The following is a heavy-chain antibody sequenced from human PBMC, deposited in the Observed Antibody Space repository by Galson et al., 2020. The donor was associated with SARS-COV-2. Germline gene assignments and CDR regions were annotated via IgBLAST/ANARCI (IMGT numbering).Heavy chain of an antibody. J-gene: IGHJ4*02. Sequence: SETLSLTCTVSGGSISSGAYYWSWIRQHPGKGLEWIGYIYYSGSTYYNPSLKSRVTISVDTSKNQFSLKLSSVTAADTAVYYCARNQRITVFGVVGPFDYWGQGTLVNVSS. D-gene: IGHD3-3*01. V-gene: IGHV4-31*03. CDR2: IYYSGST. CDR3: ARNQRITVFGVVGPFDY. CDR1: GGSISSGAYY.